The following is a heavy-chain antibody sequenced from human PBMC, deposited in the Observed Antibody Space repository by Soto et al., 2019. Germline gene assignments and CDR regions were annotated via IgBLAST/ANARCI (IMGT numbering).Heavy chain of an antibody. V-gene: IGHV3-48*01. Sequence: GGSLRLSCAASGFTFSSYSMNWVRQAPGKGLEWISYISSSGSTIYQPDSVRGRFTVSRDNAKNSLYLQMNSLRVEDTAMYYCMRDLQLPPPWGQETLFTVSS. D-gene: IGHD1-26*01. CDR3: MRDLQLPPP. CDR1: GFTFSSYS. J-gene: IGHJ5*02. CDR2: ISSSGSTI.